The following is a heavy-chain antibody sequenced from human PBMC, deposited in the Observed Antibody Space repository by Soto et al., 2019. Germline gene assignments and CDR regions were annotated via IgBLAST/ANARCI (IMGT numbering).Heavy chain of an antibody. CDR1: GGTFNVYT. D-gene: IGHD6-13*01. J-gene: IGHJ3*02. Sequence: QVQLVQSGAEVKKPGSSVKVSCKASGGTFNVYTIIWVRQAPGQGLEWMGRIIPMLAITNYAQRFQGRVTRTADTSTTTAYMELRSLTSEDTAVYYCALGSWSGETFDIWGQGTLVTVS. CDR2: IIPMLAIT. V-gene: IGHV1-69*02. CDR3: ALGSWSGETFDI.